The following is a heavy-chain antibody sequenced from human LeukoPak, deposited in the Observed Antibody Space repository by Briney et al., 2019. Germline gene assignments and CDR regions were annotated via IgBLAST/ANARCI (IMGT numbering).Heavy chain of an antibody. D-gene: IGHD5-18*01. Sequence: SDTLSLTCTASAGSISSYCWSWIRQPPGKGLEWLGYIYYSGSTNYNPSLKSRVTISVDTSKNQFSLKLSSVTAADTAVYYCARGGYSYGYLFDYWGQGTLVTVSS. CDR2: IYYSGST. V-gene: IGHV4-59*07. J-gene: IGHJ4*02. CDR3: ARGGYSYGYLFDY. CDR1: AGSISSYC.